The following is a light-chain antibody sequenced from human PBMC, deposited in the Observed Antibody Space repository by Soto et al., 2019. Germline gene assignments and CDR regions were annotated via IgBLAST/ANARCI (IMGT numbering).Light chain of an antibody. J-gene: IGKJ1*01. V-gene: IGKV1-39*01. CDR1: RIISSF. CDR2: LAS. Sequence: DIQMTQSPSTLSASVGDRVTISCRASRIISSFLNWYQQKPGKAPKLLIFLASSLQSGVPSRFSGSGSGADFTLTISSLQPEDFATYYCQQSYTVPLTFGQGTKV. CDR3: QQSYTVPLT.